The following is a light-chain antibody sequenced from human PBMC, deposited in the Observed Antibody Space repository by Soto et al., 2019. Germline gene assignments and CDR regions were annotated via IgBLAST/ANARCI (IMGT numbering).Light chain of an antibody. J-gene: IGKJ1*01. CDR3: LQTKQLPLT. CDR1: QSLLHSDGKTY. Sequence: EIVLTQTPLSLSVTPGQWASISCKSSQSLLHSDGKTYLYWYLQRPGQPPQLLMYEVSNRFSGVPERFSGSGSGTDFTLEISRVEAEDVGLYSCLQTKQLPLTFGHGTKVEVK. V-gene: IGKV2D-29*01. CDR2: EVS.